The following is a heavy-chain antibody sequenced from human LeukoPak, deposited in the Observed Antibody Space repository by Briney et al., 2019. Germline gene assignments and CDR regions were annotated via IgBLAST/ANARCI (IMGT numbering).Heavy chain of an antibody. V-gene: IGHV4-39*01. Sequence: PSETLSLTCTVSGGSISSSSYYWGWIRQPSGKGLEWIGSIYYSGSTYYNPSLKSRVTISVDTSKNQFSLKLSSVTAADTAVYYCARQFHGSGSYGYYFDYWGQGTLVTVSS. CDR3: ARQFHGSGSYGYYFDY. J-gene: IGHJ4*02. D-gene: IGHD3-10*01. CDR1: GGSISSSSYY. CDR2: IYYSGST.